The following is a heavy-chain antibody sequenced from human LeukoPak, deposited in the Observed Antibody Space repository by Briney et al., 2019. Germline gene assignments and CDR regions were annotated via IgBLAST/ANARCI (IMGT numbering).Heavy chain of an antibody. Sequence: SETLSLTCAVSGGSISSTNWWGWVRQPPRKGLEWVGEIYHRGSTTHIPSPTSRVTISVEKSKNKPSLKLSSVTAADTAVYSCGRGGDYGDLRSFDYWGQGTLVTVSS. D-gene: IGHD4-17*01. J-gene: IGHJ4*02. CDR2: IYHRGST. CDR3: GRGGDYGDLRSFDY. CDR1: GGSISSTNW. V-gene: IGHV4-4*02.